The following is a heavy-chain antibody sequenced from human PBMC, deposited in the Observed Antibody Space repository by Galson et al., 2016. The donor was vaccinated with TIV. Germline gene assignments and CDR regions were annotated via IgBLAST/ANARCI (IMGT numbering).Heavy chain of an antibody. CDR1: GFSFSNSA. Sequence: SLRLSCAASGFSFSNSAMYWVRQAPGKGLEWVSSISGGSYSLNYADSVKGRFTISRDDAKNTLSLQMNSLRAEDTATYYCAIDPDGAYYYDSGSYYKDHWGQGTLVTVSS. J-gene: IGHJ4*02. D-gene: IGHD3-10*01. CDR2: ISGGSYSL. CDR3: AIDPDGAYYYDSGSYYKDH. V-gene: IGHV3-23*01.